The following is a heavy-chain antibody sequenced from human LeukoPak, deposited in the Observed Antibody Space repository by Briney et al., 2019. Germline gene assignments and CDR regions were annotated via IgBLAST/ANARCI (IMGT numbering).Heavy chain of an antibody. J-gene: IGHJ3*02. CDR1: GFTFSGYG. V-gene: IGHV3-30*02. Sequence: GGSLRLSCAASGFTFSGYGMHWVRQAPGKGLEWVAFIRYDGTNKYYADSVKGRFTISRDNSENTLYLQMNSLRVEDTAVYYCAKGGSGSYRAAFDIWGQGTMVTVSS. CDR2: IRYDGTNK. D-gene: IGHD1-26*01. CDR3: AKGGSGSYRAAFDI.